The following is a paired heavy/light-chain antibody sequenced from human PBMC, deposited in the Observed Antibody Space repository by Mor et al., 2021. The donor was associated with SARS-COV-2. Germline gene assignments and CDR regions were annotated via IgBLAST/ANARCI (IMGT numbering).Heavy chain of an antibody. CDR3: AREPDCSTSSCYVGMDV. D-gene: IGHD2-2*01. J-gene: IGHJ6*02. CDR1: GFIFSTYS. V-gene: IGHV3-48*04. CDR2: ISSSSSII. Sequence: EVQVVESGGGLVQPGGSLRLSCAASGFIFSTYSMNWVRQAPGRGLEWVSYISSSSSIIYYADSVKGRFTISRDNAKNSLYLQMNSLRAEDTAMYYCAREPDCSTSSCYVGMDVWGQGTTVTVSS.
Light chain of an antibody. V-gene: IGLV1-51*02. CDR1: NSNVGNNY. CDR2: ENN. J-gene: IGLJ2*01. Sequence: QSVLTQPPSVSAAPGQKVTISCSGSNSNVGNNYVSWYQHLPRTAPRLLIYENNKRPSGIPDRFSGSKSATSATLGITGLQTGDEADYYCGTWDSRLRAVVIGGGTKLTVL. CDR3: GTWDSRLRAVV.